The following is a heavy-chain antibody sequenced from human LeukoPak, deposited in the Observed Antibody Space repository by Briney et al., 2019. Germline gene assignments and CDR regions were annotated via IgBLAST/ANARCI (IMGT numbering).Heavy chain of an antibody. D-gene: IGHD2-2*02. V-gene: IGHV1-69*13. Sequence: ASVKVSCKASGGTFSSYAISWVRQAPGQGLEWMGGIIPIFGTANYAQKFQGRVTITADESTSTAYMELSSLRSEDTAVYYCARHPGYCSSTSCYTATNYYYHYYMDVWGKGTTVTVSS. J-gene: IGHJ6*03. CDR3: ARHPGYCSSTSCYTATNYYYHYYMDV. CDR1: GGTFSSYA. CDR2: IIPIFGTA.